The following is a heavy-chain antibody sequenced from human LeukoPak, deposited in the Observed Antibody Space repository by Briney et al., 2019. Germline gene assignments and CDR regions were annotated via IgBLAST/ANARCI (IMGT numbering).Heavy chain of an antibody. CDR3: VRGIASPNYFDY. CDR1: GYTFSDYY. V-gene: IGHV1-2*02. Sequence: GASVKVSCKASGYTFSDYYVHWVGQAPGQALEWVAGINPNIGGTTYAQKLQGRVTVTRDTSLSTAHMELSSLRSDDTAVYYCVRGIASPNYFDYWGQGTLVTVSS. CDR2: INPNIGGT. J-gene: IGHJ4*02. D-gene: IGHD6-13*01.